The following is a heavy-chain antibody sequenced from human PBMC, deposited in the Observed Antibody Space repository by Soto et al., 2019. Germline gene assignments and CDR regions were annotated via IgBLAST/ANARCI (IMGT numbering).Heavy chain of an antibody. J-gene: IGHJ5*02. Sequence: QVQLVQSGAEIKKPGASVKVSCKASGFSLSSDGINWVRQAPGQGLEWVGWISPYNDNTNYAQNLQDRVTLATDTATSTAYMELRSLRSDDTAVYYCTRSEVPAAMGGWFDTWGQGTLVTVSS. D-gene: IGHD2-2*01. CDR2: ISPYNDNT. CDR3: TRSEVPAAMGGWFDT. V-gene: IGHV1-18*01. CDR1: GFSLSSDG.